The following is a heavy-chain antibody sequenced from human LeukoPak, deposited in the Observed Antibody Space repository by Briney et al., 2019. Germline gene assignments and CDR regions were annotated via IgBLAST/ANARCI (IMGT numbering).Heavy chain of an antibody. D-gene: IGHD3-3*02. CDR1: SGSISSSSFY. Sequence: SETLSLTCIVSSGSISSSSFYWGWIRQPPGRGLEWIGSIHYSGSTYYNPSLKSRVTISADTSKNQFFLKLSSVTAADTAVYYCAISENYFDSWGQGSLVTVSS. J-gene: IGHJ4*02. V-gene: IGHV4-39*01. CDR2: IHYSGST. CDR3: AISENYFDS.